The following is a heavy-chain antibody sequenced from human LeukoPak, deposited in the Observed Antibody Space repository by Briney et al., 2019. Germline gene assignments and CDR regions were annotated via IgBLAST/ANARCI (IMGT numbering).Heavy chain of an antibody. CDR3: ARDLAAAGFTFDI. J-gene: IGHJ3*02. D-gene: IGHD6-13*01. CDR1: GYTFTGYD. Sequence: ASVKVSCKASGYTFTGYDMHWVRQAPGQGLEWMGWINPNSGGTNYAQKFQGRVTMTRDTSISTAYMELSRLRSDDTAVYYCARDLAAAGFTFDIWGQGTMVTVSS. V-gene: IGHV1-2*02. CDR2: INPNSGGT.